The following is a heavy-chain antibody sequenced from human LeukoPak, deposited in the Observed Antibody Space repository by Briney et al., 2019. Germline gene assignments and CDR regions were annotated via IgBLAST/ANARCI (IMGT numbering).Heavy chain of an antibody. CDR2: IYYSGST. CDR1: GGSISSGGYY. Sequence: SQTLSLTCTVSGGSISSGGYYWSWIRQHPGKGLEWIGYIYYSGSTYYNPSLKSRVTISVDTSKNQFPLKLSSVTAADTAVYYCARVGRAMYYYGSGFDYWGQGTLVTVSS. CDR3: ARVGRAMYYYGSGFDY. J-gene: IGHJ4*02. V-gene: IGHV4-31*03. D-gene: IGHD3-10*01.